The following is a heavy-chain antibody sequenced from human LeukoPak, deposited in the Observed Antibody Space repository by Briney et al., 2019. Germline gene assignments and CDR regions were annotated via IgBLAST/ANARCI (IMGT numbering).Heavy chain of an antibody. CDR1: GFTFSSYS. CDR3: ARHPYIAVAGTHYYYGMDV. D-gene: IGHD6-19*01. V-gene: IGHV3-21*01. Sequence: GGSLRLSCAASGFTFSSYSMNWVRQAPGKGLEWVSSISSSSSYIYYADSVKGRFTISRDNAKNSLYLQMNSLRAEDTAVYYCARHPYIAVAGTHYYYGMDVWGQGTTVTVSS. CDR2: ISSSSSYI. J-gene: IGHJ6*02.